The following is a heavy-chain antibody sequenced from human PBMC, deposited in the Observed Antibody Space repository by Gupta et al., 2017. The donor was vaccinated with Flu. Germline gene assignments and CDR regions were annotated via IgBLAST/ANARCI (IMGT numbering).Heavy chain of an antibody. CDR1: GFTFSSYG. CDR2: IWYDGSNK. J-gene: IGHJ6*03. V-gene: IGHV3-33*01. D-gene: IGHD6-25*01. CDR3: ARHIGAAAAYYYNYYMDV. Sequence: QVQLVESGGGVVQPGRSLRLSCAAYGFTFSSYGMHWVRQAPGKGLEWVAVIWYDGSNKYYADSVKGRFTISRDNSKNTQYLQMNSLRAEDTAVYYCARHIGAAAAYYYNYYMDVWGKGTTVTVSS.